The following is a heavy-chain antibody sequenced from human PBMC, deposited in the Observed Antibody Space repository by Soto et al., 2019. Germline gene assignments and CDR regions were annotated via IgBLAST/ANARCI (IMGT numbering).Heavy chain of an antibody. D-gene: IGHD3-10*01. J-gene: IGHJ5*02. Sequence: QLQLQESGPGLVKPSETLSLTCTVSGGSISSSSYYWGWIRQPPGKGLEWIGSIYYSGSTYYNPSLKSRVTISVDTSKNQFSLKLSSVTAADTAVYYCATYYYGSGNDNWFDPWGQGTLVTVSS. V-gene: IGHV4-39*01. CDR3: ATYYYGSGNDNWFDP. CDR2: IYYSGST. CDR1: GGSISSSSYY.